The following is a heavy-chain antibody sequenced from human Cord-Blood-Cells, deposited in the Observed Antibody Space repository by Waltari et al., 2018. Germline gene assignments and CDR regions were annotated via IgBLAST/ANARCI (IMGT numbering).Heavy chain of an antibody. D-gene: IGHD6-6*01. CDR3: ARIRIVRAFDI. J-gene: IGHJ3*02. V-gene: IGHV3-7*01. Sequence: EVQLVASGGGLVKPGGPLGPSCAASGFTFSRYWIAWVRQAPGKGLEWVANIKQDGSEKYYVDSVKGRFTISRDNAKNSLYLQMNSLRAEDTAVYYCARIRIVRAFDIWGQGTMVTVSS. CDR2: IKQDGSEK. CDR1: GFTFSRYW.